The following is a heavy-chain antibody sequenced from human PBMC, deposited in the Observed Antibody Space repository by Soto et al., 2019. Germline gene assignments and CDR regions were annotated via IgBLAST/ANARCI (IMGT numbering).Heavy chain of an antibody. V-gene: IGHV1-8*01. D-gene: IGHD3-3*01. CDR2: MDPNSGST. Sequence: QAQLVQSGSEVRKPGASVKVSCKASGYTFTTYDINWVRQAPGQGLEWLGWMDPNSGSTGYAQNFQGRITMTRNISRNTAHMELSSLQSEDPAVYYCARERKFDFWRKGLGVWCHGTTVTVSS. CDR1: GYTFTTYD. CDR3: ARERKFDFWRKGLGV. J-gene: IGHJ6*02.